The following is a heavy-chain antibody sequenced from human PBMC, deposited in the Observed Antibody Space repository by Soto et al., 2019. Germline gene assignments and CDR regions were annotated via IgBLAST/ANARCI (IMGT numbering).Heavy chain of an antibody. D-gene: IGHD6-13*01. CDR3: ARVGYLYSSSWAYYYYYGLDV. J-gene: IGHJ6*02. CDR2: ISSDGSYK. Sequence: PGGSLRLSCAASGFTFSTYSIHWVRQAPGKGLEWVAVISSDGSYKYYADSVKGRFTISRDNSKNTLYLQMNSLRSEDTAVYYCARVGYLYSSSWAYYYYYGLDVWGQGTTVTVSS. CDR1: GFTFSTYS. V-gene: IGHV3-30-3*01.